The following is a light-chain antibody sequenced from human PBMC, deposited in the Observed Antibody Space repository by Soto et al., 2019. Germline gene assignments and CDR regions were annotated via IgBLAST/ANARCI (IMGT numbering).Light chain of an antibody. Sequence: QAVVTQEPSLTVSPGGTVTLTCASTTGAVTGDYYPNWFQQKPGQAPRTLIYRATNRYPWTPARFSGSLLGGKAALTLSDVQPEDEADYYCLLAYGGADVFGPGTKLTVL. V-gene: IGLV7-43*01. J-gene: IGLJ1*01. CDR3: LLAYGGADV. CDR2: RAT. CDR1: TGAVTGDYY.